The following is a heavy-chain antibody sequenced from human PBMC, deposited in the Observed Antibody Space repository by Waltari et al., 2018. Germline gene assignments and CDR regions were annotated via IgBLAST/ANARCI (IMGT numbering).Heavy chain of an antibody. J-gene: IGHJ4*02. CDR3: ARVGRGTIFGVVIIRVPRGPIDY. D-gene: IGHD3-3*01. CDR1: GYSISSGYY. V-gene: IGHV4-38-2*02. CDR2: IYHRGGT. Sequence: QVQLQESGPGLVKPSETLSLTCTVSGYSISSGYYWGWIRQPPGKGLEWIGSIYHRGGTYYNPALKSRVTISVDTSKNQFSLKLSSVTAADTAVYYCARVGRGTIFGVVIIRVPRGPIDYWGQGTLVTVSS.